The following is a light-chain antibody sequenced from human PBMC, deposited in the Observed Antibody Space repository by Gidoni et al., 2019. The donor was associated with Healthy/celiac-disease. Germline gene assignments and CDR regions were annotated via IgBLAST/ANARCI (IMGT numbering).Light chain of an antibody. Sequence: IQMTQSPAALSASVGDRVTITCRSTQGIRNDLGWNQQKPVKAPTLLIYAASSLQSGGPSRFSGSGSATDFPPTISRLPPEVFATYYCLQDYNSPWTFGQGTKVEIK. J-gene: IGKJ1*01. CDR1: QGIRND. V-gene: IGKV1-6*01. CDR3: LQDYNSPWT. CDR2: AAS.